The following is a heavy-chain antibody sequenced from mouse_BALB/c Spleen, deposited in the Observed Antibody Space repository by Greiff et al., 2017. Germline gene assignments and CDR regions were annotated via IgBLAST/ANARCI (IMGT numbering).Heavy chain of an antibody. CDR3: AKEGDYYGSSYVAY. CDR2: INPSTGYT. J-gene: IGHJ3*01. V-gene: IGHV1-4*01. D-gene: IGHD1-1*01. CDR1: GYTFTSYW. Sequence: QVQLQQSGAELAIPGASVKMSCKASGYTFTSYWMHWVKQRPGQGLDWIGYINPSTGYTEYNQKFKDKATLTADKTSSTAYMQLSSLTSEDSAVYYCAKEGDYYGSSYVAYWGQGTLVTVTA.